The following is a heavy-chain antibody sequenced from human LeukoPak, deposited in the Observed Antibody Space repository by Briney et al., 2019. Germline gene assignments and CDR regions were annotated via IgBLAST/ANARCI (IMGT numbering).Heavy chain of an antibody. J-gene: IGHJ4*02. D-gene: IGHD5-24*01. CDR1: GGSISSYY. CDR2: IYDTGST. CDR3: ARRNARDGYKDFDY. Sequence: PSETLSLTCTVSGGSISSYYWSWIRQPPGKGLEWIGYIYDTGSTNYNPSLKSRVTISLDTSKNQFSLKLSSVTAADTAVYYCARRNARDGYKDFDYWGQETLVTVSS. V-gene: IGHV4-59*08.